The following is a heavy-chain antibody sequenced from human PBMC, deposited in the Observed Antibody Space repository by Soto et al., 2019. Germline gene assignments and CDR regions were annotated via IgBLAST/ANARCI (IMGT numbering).Heavy chain of an antibody. J-gene: IGHJ4*02. CDR3: AKRLYGDYDY. CDR2: ISTYNGNT. Sequence: QAQLVQYGAEVKEPGASVKVSCKASGYSFTTSGITWVRQAPGQGLEWMGWISTYNGNTNYAQKLQDRVTLTTDTSTSTAYMDLRSLRSDDTAVDYCAKRLYGDYDYWGQGTLVTVSS. V-gene: IGHV1-18*01. CDR1: GYSFTTSG. D-gene: IGHD4-17*01.